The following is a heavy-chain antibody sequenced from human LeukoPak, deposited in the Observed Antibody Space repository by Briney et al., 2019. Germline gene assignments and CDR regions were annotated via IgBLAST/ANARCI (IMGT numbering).Heavy chain of an antibody. CDR2: IIPIFGTA. CDR1: GGTFSSYA. D-gene: IGHD1-26*01. V-gene: IGHV1-69*13. CDR3: ARDRGSYYYYYMDV. Sequence: GASVKVSCKASGGTFSSYAISWVRQAPGQGLEWMGGIIPIFGTASYAQKFQGRVTITADESTSTAYMELSSLRSEDTAVYYCARDRGSYYYYYMDVWGKGTTVTVSS. J-gene: IGHJ6*03.